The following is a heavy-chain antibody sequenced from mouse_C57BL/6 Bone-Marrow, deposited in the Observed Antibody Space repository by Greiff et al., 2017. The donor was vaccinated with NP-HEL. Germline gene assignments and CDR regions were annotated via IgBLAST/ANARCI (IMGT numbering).Heavy chain of an antibody. CDR1: GYTFTSYG. D-gene: IGHD2-3*01. Sequence: QVQLQQSGAELARPGASVKLSCKASGYTFTSYGISWVKQRTGQGLEWIGEIYPRSGNTAYNEKFKGKATLPADKSSSTAYMELRSLTSEDSAVYFCAIQGWLLFFDYWGEGTTLTVSS. J-gene: IGHJ2*01. CDR2: IYPRSGNT. V-gene: IGHV1-81*01. CDR3: AIQGWLLFFDY.